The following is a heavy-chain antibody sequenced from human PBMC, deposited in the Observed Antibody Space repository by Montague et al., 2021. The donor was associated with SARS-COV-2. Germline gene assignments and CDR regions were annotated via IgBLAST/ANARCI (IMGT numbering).Heavy chain of an antibody. V-gene: IGHV4-31*03. CDR2: IFHSGTT. Sequence: TLSLTCTVSGASISSGGYYWSWIRQHPGKGLEWIGYIFHSGTTYYSPSLESRVTMSVDTSENQFSLKLASVTAADTAVYYCASFMIQAVPNYWGQGTLDTVSS. D-gene: IGHD3-16*01. CDR3: ASFMIQAVPNY. CDR1: GASISSGGYY. J-gene: IGHJ4*02.